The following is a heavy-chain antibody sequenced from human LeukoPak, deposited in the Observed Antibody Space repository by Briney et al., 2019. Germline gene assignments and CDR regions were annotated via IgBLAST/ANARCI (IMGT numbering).Heavy chain of an antibody. CDR2: IYYSGST. J-gene: IGHJ6*03. V-gene: IGHV4-59*01. CDR1: GGSISSYY. Sequence: LETLSLTCTVSGGSISSYYWSWIRQPPGKGLEWIGCIYYSGSTNYNPSLKSRVTISVDTSKNQFSLKLSSVTAADTAVYYCASTNYXDSSGYYWGPYYYYYMDVXGKGXXVTV. D-gene: IGHD3-22*01. CDR3: ASTNYXDSSGYYWGPYYYYYMDV.